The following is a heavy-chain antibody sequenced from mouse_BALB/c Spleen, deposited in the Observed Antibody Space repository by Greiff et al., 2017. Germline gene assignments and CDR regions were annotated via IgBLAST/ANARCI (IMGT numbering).Heavy chain of an antibody. J-gene: IGHJ4*01. Sequence: EVQLQQSGPGLVKPSQSLSLTCTVTGYSITSDYAWNWIRQFPGNKLEWMGYISYSGSTSYNPSLKSRISITRDTSKNQFFLQLNSVTTEDTATYYCAREEVYYYGSSLYYAMDYWGQGTSVTVSS. CDR2: ISYSGST. D-gene: IGHD1-1*01. CDR1: GYSITSDYA. V-gene: IGHV3-2*02. CDR3: AREEVYYYGSSLYYAMDY.